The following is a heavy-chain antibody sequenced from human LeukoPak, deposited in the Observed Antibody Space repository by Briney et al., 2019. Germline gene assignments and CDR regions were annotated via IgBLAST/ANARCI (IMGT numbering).Heavy chain of an antibody. J-gene: IGHJ4*02. CDR2: ISSSSSYI. V-gene: IGHV3-21*01. Sequence: GGSLRLTCAASGFTFTSYGMTWVRQAPGKGLEWVSSISSSSSYIYYSDSVKGRFTISRDNAKNSLYLQMNSLKADDTAVYYCTRGAVTGWRFDSWGQGTLVTVSS. CDR1: GFTFTSYG. D-gene: IGHD6-19*01. CDR3: TRGAVTGWRFDS.